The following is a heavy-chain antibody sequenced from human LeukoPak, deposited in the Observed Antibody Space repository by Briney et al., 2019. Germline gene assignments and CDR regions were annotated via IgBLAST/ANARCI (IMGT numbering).Heavy chain of an antibody. J-gene: IGHJ4*02. CDR2: ISAYNGNT. V-gene: IGHV1-18*01. D-gene: IGHD2-8*01. CDR1: GYTFTSYG. CDR3: ARAALNGYAEGLYDY. Sequence: ASVKVSCKASGYTFTSYGISWVRQAPGQGLEWMGWISAYNGNTNYAQKLQGRVTITTDTSTSTAYMELRSLRSDDTAVYYCARAALNGYAEGLYDYWGQRTLVTVSS.